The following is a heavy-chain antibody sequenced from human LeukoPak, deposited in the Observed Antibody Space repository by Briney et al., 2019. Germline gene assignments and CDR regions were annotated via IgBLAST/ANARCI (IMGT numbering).Heavy chain of an antibody. CDR1: GFMFSTYE. V-gene: IGHV3-15*01. Sequence: GGSLRLSCAASGFMFSTYEMNWVRQAPGKGLEWVGRIKSKTDGGTTDYAAPVKGRFTISRDDSKNTLYLQMNSLKTEDTAVYYCITDLFSYMNVWGKGTTVTVSS. CDR3: ITDLFSYMNV. J-gene: IGHJ6*03. CDR2: IKSKTDGGTT.